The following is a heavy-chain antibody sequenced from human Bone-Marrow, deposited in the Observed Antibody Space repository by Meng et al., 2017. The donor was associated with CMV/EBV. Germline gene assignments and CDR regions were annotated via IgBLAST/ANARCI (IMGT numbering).Heavy chain of an antibody. CDR2: INPNSGGT. Sequence: QVQLVQSGAGVKKPWASVKVSCKASGYTFTGYYMHWVRQAPGQGLEWMGWINPNSGGTNYAQKFQGRVTMTRDTSISTAYMELSRLRSDDTAVYYCARDKVASSGWYDYWGQGTLVTVS. J-gene: IGHJ4*02. V-gene: IGHV1-2*02. CDR1: GYTFTGYY. D-gene: IGHD6-19*01. CDR3: ARDKVASSGWYDY.